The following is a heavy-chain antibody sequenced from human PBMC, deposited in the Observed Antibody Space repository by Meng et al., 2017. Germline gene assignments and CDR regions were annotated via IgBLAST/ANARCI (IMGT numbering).Heavy chain of an antibody. CDR3: ARIHGGIPNWFDP. CDR2: IFSNDEK. CDR1: GGSISSGGYY. J-gene: IGHJ5*02. Sequence: LRLSCTVSGGSISSGGYYWSWIRQPPGKALEWLAHIFSNDEKSYSTSLKSRLTISKDTSKSQVVLTMTNMDPVDTATYYCARIHGGIPNWFDPWGQGTLVTVSS. V-gene: IGHV2-26*01. D-gene: IGHD5-18*01.